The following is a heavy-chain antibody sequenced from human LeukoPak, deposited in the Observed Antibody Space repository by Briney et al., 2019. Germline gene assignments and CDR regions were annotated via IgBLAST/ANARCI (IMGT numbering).Heavy chain of an antibody. CDR1: GFTFSSYA. CDR2: ISGSGGST. V-gene: IGHV3-23*01. Sequence: PGGSLRLSCAASGFTFSSYAKSWVRQAPGKGLEWVSAISGSGGSTYYADSVKGRFTISRDNSKDTLYLQMNSLRAEDTAVYYCARAGFPFDYWGQGTLVTASS. CDR3: ARAGFPFDY. J-gene: IGHJ4*02.